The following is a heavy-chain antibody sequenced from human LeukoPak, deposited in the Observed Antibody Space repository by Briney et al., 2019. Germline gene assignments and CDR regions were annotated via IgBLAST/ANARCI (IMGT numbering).Heavy chain of an antibody. D-gene: IGHD1-14*01. V-gene: IGHV4-39*01. CDR3: ARLNKPGWFDP. CDR2: LYYTGST. CDR1: GGSISSSNYY. Sequence: ASETLSLTCTVSGGSISSSNYYWGWIRQPPGKGLEWIGNLYYTGSTYYNTSLKSRVTLSVDTSKNQFSLKMSSVTVADTAVYYCARLNKPGWFDPWGQGTLVIVSS. J-gene: IGHJ5*02.